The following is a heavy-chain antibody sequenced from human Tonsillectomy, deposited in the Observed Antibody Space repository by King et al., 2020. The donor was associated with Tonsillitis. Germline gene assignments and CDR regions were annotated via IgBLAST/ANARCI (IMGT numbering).Heavy chain of an antibody. D-gene: IGHD3-10*01. CDR2: INPSSGGT. Sequence: QLVQSGAEVKKPGASVKVSCKASGYTFTAYYMHWVRQAPGQGLEWMGWINPSSGGTGYAQKFQGRVSMTRDTSISTANMELSRLRSDETAVYYCARYYDGSGIYYGVFDIWGKETMVTVAS. CDR1: GYTFTAYY. CDR3: ARYYDGSGIYYGVFDI. V-gene: IGHV1-2*02. J-gene: IGHJ3*02.